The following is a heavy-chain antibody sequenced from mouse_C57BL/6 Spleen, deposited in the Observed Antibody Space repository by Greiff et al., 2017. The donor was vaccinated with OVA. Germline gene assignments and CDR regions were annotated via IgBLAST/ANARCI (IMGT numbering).Heavy chain of an antibody. CDR3: TTYGNSYFDY. Sequence: QVQLQQSGAELVRPGASVTLSCKASGYTFTDYEMHWVKQTPVHGLEWIGAIDPATGGTAYNQKFKGKAILTADKSSSTAYMELRSLTSEDSAVYYCTTYGNSYFDYWGQGTTLTVSS. D-gene: IGHD2-1*01. V-gene: IGHV1-15*01. CDR2: IDPATGGT. CDR1: GYTFTDYE. J-gene: IGHJ2*01.